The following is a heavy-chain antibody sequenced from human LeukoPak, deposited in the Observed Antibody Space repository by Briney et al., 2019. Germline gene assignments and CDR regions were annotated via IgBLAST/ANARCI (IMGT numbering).Heavy chain of an antibody. D-gene: IGHD6-19*01. Sequence: SETLSLTCAVSGGSISSGGYSWSWIRQPPGKGLEWIGYIYHSGSTYYNPSLKSRVTISVDTSKNQFSLKLSSVTAADTAVYYCAALPVAGPFDYWGQGTLVTVSP. J-gene: IGHJ4*02. CDR1: GGSISSGGYS. CDR3: AALPVAGPFDY. V-gene: IGHV4-30-2*01. CDR2: IYHSGST.